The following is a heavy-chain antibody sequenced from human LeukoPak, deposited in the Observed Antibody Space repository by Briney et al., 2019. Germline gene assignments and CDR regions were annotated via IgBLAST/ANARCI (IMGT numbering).Heavy chain of an antibody. V-gene: IGHV3-30*18. Sequence: LPGRSLRLSCAASGFTFSSYGMHWVRQAPGKGLKWVAVISYDGSNKYYADSVKGRFTISRDNSKNTLYLQMNSLRAEDTAVYYCAKCFIPWVVAATYFDYWGQGTLVTVSS. CDR3: AKCFIPWVVAATYFDY. J-gene: IGHJ4*02. CDR1: GFTFSSYG. CDR2: ISYDGSNK. D-gene: IGHD2-15*01.